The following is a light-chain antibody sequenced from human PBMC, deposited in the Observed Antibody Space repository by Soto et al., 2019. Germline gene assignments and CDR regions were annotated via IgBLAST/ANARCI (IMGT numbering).Light chain of an antibody. CDR3: QKSHEWNIS. Sequence: EIVMTQSPATLSVAPGEGATLSCRASQSVSSRLAWFQHKPGQAPRLLIYAASTRSTGIPARFSGSGSGTDFTLTISSLQSEDFAVYYCQKSHEWNISFGSGTKVEI. CDR1: QSVSSR. CDR2: AAS. V-gene: IGKV3-15*01. J-gene: IGKJ4*01.